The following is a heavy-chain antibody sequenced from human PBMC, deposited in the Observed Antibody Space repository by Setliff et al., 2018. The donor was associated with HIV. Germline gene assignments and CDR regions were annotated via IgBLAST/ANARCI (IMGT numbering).Heavy chain of an antibody. V-gene: IGHV4-34*01. CDR3: ARGFRSGRIFGIDY. CDR1: GGSFSGYY. CDR2: VNHSVST. Sequence: SETLSLTCAVYGGSFSGYYWSWIRQPPGKGLEWIGEVNHSVSTNYNPALQSRVTISVDKSNNHFSLKLSSVTAADTAVYYCARGFRSGRIFGIDYWGQGTLVTVSS. D-gene: IGHD3-3*01. J-gene: IGHJ4*02.